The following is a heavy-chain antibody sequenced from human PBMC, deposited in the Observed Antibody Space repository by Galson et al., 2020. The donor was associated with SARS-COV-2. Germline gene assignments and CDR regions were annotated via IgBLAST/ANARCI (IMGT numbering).Heavy chain of an antibody. J-gene: IGHJ6*02. CDR1: GFTFSSYS. V-gene: IGHV3-21*01. Sequence: GGSLRLSCAASGFTFSSYSMNWVRQAPGKGLEWVSAISNNSSYIYYADSVKGRFTISRDNANNSLYLQMNSLRAEDTAVYYCASDLPENLYGMDVWGQGTTVAVSS. CDR3: ASDLPENLYGMDV. CDR2: ISNNSSYI.